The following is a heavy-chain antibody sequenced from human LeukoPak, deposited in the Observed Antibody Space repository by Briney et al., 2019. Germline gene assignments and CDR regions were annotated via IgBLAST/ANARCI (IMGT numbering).Heavy chain of an antibody. J-gene: IGHJ6*02. Sequence: PGGSLRLSCAASGFTFSGYGMHWVRQAPGKGLEWVAVISYDGSNKYYADSVKGRFTISRDNSKNTLYLQMNSLRAEDMAVYYCAKERLPYNYYYYGMDVWGQGTTVTVSS. CDR1: GFTFSGYG. CDR2: ISYDGSNK. V-gene: IGHV3-30*18. CDR3: AKERLPYNYYYYGMDV.